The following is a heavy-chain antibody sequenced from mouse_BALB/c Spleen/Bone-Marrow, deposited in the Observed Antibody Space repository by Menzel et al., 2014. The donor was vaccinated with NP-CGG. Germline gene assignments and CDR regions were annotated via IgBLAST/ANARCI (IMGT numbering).Heavy chain of an antibody. J-gene: IGHJ3*01. V-gene: IGHV14-3*02. CDR2: IDPANGNT. CDR1: GFNIKDTY. CDR3: ASYHYGSSSFAY. Sequence: EVQRVESGAELVKPGASVKLSCTASGFNIKDTYMHWVKQRPEQGLEWIGRIDPANGNTKYDPKFQGKATITADTSSNTAYLQLSSLTSEDTAVYYCASYHYGSSSFAYWGQGTLVTVSA. D-gene: IGHD1-1*01.